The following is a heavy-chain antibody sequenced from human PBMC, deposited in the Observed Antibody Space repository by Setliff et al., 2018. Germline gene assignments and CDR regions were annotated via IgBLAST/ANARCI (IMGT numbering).Heavy chain of an antibody. CDR3: ARGAGRGWYHNALDL. Sequence: GGSLRLSCAASGFTFSSFWTHWVRQAPGKGLVWVSRIKSDGSSTTYADSVKGRFTISRDNAKNTLYLQMNGLRAEDTAVYYCARGAGRGWYHNALDLWGQGTMVTVSS. D-gene: IGHD6-19*01. V-gene: IGHV3-74*01. CDR2: IKSDGSST. CDR1: GFTFSSFW. J-gene: IGHJ3*01.